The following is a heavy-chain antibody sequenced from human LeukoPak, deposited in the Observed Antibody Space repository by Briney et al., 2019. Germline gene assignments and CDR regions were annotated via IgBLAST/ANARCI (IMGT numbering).Heavy chain of an antibody. CDR3: ARVHYGDGGNWFDP. Sequence: ASVKVSCKASGHTVDTYGITWVRQAPGQGLEWMGWISERTGETDYAEKFQGRLIVTRDKSTRTACMELRSLGSDDTAVYYCARVHYGDGGNWFDPWGQGTLVTVSS. J-gene: IGHJ5*02. CDR2: ISERTGET. D-gene: IGHD4-17*01. V-gene: IGHV1-18*01. CDR1: GHTVDTYG.